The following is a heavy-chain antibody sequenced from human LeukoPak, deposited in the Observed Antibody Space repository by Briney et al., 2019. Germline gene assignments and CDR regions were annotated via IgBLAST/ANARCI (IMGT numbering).Heavy chain of an antibody. Sequence: SVKVSCKASGGTFSSYAISWVRQAPGQGLEWMGRIIPILGIANYAQKFQGRVTITADKSTSTAYIELSSLRSEDTAVYYCAREGVTYYYDSSGSYFDYWGQGTLVTVSS. CDR3: AREGVTYYYDSSGSYFDY. J-gene: IGHJ4*02. D-gene: IGHD3-22*01. CDR2: IIPILGIA. V-gene: IGHV1-69*04. CDR1: GGTFSSYA.